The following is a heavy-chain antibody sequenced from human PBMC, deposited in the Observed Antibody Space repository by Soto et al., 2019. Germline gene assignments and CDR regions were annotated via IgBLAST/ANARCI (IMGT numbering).Heavy chain of an antibody. V-gene: IGHV1-46*01. J-gene: IGHJ4*02. CDR3: ARDVVAGAAPDY. CDR2: INPSGGST. Sequence: QVQLVQSGAEVKKPGASVKVSCKASGYTCTSYYMHWVRQAPGQGLEWMGIINPSGGSTNYAQNFQGRVTMNSDTSTSTVYMELSSLRSEDTAVYYCARDVVAGAAPDYWGQGTLVTVSS. D-gene: IGHD2-15*01. CDR1: GYTCTSYY.